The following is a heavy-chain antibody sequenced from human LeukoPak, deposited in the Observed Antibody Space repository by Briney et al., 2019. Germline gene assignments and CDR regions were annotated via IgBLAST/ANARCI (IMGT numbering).Heavy chain of an antibody. CDR2: IWYDGSHD. J-gene: IGHJ4*02. Sequence: PGGSLRLSCAASGFTFSHYAMHWVRQAPGKGLEWVAVIWYDGSHDTYTDSVKGRFTVSRDNFKNVLHLQMNGLRVEDTAVYYCAKEGDYCSSSGCHKRGIDYWGQGTLVTVSS. CDR3: AKEGDYCSSSGCHKRGIDY. D-gene: IGHD2-2*01. V-gene: IGHV3-33*06. CDR1: GFTFSHYA.